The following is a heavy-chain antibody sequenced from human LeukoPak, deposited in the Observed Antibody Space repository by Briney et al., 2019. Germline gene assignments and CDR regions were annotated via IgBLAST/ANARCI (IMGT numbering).Heavy chain of an antibody. V-gene: IGHV1-18*01. CDR1: GYTFTSYG. Sequence: ASVKVSCKASGYTFTSYGISWVRQAPGQGLEWMGWISAYNGNTNYAQKLQGRVTMTTDTSTSTAYMELRSLRSDDTAVYYCARGRAGGNSWNDYYFDYWGQGTLVTVSS. CDR2: ISAYNGNT. CDR3: ARGRAGGNSWNDYYFDY. D-gene: IGHD1-20*01. J-gene: IGHJ4*02.